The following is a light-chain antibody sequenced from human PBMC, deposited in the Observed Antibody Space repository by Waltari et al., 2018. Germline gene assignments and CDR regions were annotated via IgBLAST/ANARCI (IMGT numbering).Light chain of an antibody. V-gene: IGLV2-23*02. J-gene: IGLJ3*02. CDR2: EVS. CDR3: CSYAGSSTWV. CDR1: SSDVGSYNL. Sequence: QSALTQPASVSGSPGQSITIPCTGTSSDVGSYNLVSWYQQHPGKAPKLMIYEVSKRPSGVSNRFYGSKSGNTASLTISGLQAEDEADYYCCSYAGSSTWVFGGGTKLTVL.